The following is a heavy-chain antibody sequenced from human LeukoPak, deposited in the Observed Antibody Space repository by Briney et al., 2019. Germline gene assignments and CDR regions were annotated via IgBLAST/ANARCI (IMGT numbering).Heavy chain of an antibody. Sequence: SETLSLTCAVSGGSINRGTFFWTWIRKPPGKGLEWIGYISNSGSTNYHPSLKSRVTISSDTSKNQFSLQLNSVTPEDTAVYYCARGPSYFQHWGQGTLVTVSS. J-gene: IGHJ1*01. V-gene: IGHV4-61*01. CDR2: ISNSGST. CDR1: GGSINRGTFF. CDR3: ARGPSYFQH.